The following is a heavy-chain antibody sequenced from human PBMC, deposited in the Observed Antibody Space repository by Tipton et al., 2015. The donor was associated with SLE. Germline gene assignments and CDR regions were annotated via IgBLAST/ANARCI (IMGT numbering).Heavy chain of an antibody. Sequence: TLSLTCTVSGGSISSSSYSWGWIRQPPGKGLEWIGTIYFSGTSYYNPSLQSRVIISVDTSKNQFSLKLSSVTAADTAFYYCARLRSDWQMTDYYFDYWGQGTLVTVPS. CDR3: ARLRSDWQMTDYYFDY. CDR2: IYFSGTS. J-gene: IGHJ4*02. V-gene: IGHV4-39*07. D-gene: IGHD6-19*01. CDR1: GGSISSSSYS.